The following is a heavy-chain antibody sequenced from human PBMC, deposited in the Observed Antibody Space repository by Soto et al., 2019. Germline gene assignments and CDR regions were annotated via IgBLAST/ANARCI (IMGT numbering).Heavy chain of an antibody. CDR1: GFTFSSYA. Sequence: GGSLRLSCAASGFTFSSYAMSWVRQAPGKGLEWVSAISGSGGSTYYADSVKGRFTISRDNSKNTLYLQMSSLRAEDTAVYYCAKDDYVVHYFDYWGQGTLVTVSS. D-gene: IGHD4-17*01. J-gene: IGHJ4*02. CDR3: AKDDYVVHYFDY. V-gene: IGHV3-23*01. CDR2: ISGSGGST.